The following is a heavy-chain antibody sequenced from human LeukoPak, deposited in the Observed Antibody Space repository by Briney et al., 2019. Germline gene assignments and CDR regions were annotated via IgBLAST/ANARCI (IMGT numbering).Heavy chain of an antibody. Sequence: ASVKVSCKASGHTLTSFFMHWVRQAPGQGLEWMGIINLTGGGTGSTTYAQKFQGRVTMTRDTSTSTVYMEVTSLRPEDTAVYYCATTSSASGFDYYMDVWGKGTTVTVSS. CDR3: ATTSSASGFDYYMDV. J-gene: IGHJ6*03. D-gene: IGHD3-22*01. CDR2: INLTGGGTGST. CDR1: GHTLTSFF. V-gene: IGHV1-46*01.